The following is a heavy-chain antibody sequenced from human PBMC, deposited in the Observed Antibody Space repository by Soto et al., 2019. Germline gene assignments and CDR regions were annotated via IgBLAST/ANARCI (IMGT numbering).Heavy chain of an antibody. D-gene: IGHD2-2*01. CDR3: ARDYCSSTSCHYCFDY. J-gene: IGHJ4*02. CDR1: GFSFNKYA. Sequence: SGGSLRLSCVASGFSFNKYAMIWVRQAPGKGQEWVSGITGSGSSIQYTASVKGRFTISRDNSKNTLYLQMNSLRAEDTAVYYCARDYCSSTSCHYCFDYWGQGTLVTVSS. CDR2: ITGSGSSI. V-gene: IGHV3-23*01.